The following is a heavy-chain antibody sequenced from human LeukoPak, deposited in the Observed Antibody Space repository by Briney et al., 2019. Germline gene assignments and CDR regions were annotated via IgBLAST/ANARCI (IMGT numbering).Heavy chain of an antibody. V-gene: IGHV3-48*01. D-gene: IGHD6-6*01. CDR1: GFTFSTDP. CDR3: ARGWLGSSSEGFGY. CDR2: ISSSSSTI. J-gene: IGHJ4*02. Sequence: GGSLRLSCAASGFTFSTDPMNWVRQAPGKGLEWVSYISSSSSTIYYADSVKGRFTISRDNAKNSLYLQMNSLRAEDTAVYYCARGWLGSSSEGFGYWGQGTLVTVSS.